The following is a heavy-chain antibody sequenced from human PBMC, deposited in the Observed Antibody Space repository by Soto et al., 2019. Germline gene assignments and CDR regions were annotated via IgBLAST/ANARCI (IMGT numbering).Heavy chain of an antibody. CDR3: AKVQTWTIFDY. V-gene: IGHV3-23*01. CDR1: GFTFISSA. CDR2: ISGSSEDT. D-gene: IGHD1-1*01. J-gene: IGHJ4*02. Sequence: GGSLRRSFAASGFTFISSAMSLVRQAPGKGLEWVSSISGSSEDTYYADSVKGRFIIFRDNPRNTLYLQMNTLRAEDTAVYYCAKVQTWTIFDYWGQGTLVTAPQ.